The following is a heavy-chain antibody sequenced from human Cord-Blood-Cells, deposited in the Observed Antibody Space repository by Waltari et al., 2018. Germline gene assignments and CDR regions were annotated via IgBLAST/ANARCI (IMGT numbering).Heavy chain of an antibody. CDR2: CDPEDGET. CDR1: GYTLTELS. V-gene: IGHV1-24*01. Sequence: QVQLVQSGAEVKKPGASVKVSCKVSGYTLTELSMHWVRQAPGKGLEWMGGCDPEDGETIYAQKFQGRVTMTEDTSTDTAYMELSSLRSDDTAVYYCATGKVSVVISSPTFDYWGQGTLVTVSS. D-gene: IGHD3-22*01. J-gene: IGHJ4*02. CDR3: ATGKVSVVISSPTFDY.